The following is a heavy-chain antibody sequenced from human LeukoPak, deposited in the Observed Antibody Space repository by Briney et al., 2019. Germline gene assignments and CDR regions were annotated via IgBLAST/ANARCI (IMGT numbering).Heavy chain of an antibody. Sequence: PSETLSLTCAVYGESFDGFYWNWIRQPPGKGLEWIGEINYSGMTNYNPALMTRVAISADSSKRQFSLDLTSVTAADTADYYCAIRLATSRLATATTWFDPWGQGTLVSVSS. CDR2: INYSGMT. D-gene: IGHD2-2*01. CDR3: AIRLATSRLATATTWFDP. V-gene: IGHV4-34*01. J-gene: IGHJ5*02. CDR1: GESFDGFY.